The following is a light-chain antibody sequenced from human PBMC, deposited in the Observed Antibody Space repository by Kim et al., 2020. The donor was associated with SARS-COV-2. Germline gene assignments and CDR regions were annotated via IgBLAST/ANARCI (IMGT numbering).Light chain of an antibody. CDR2: KVS. Sequence: DVVMTQSPLSLPVTLGQPASISCRSSQSLVYSDGNTYLNWFQQRPGQSPRRLIYKVSNRDSVVPDRFSGSGSGTDFTLKISRVEAEDVGVYYCMQGTHWPLTFGGGTKVDIK. CDR3: MQGTHWPLT. CDR1: QSLVYSDGNTY. V-gene: IGKV2-30*01. J-gene: IGKJ4*01.